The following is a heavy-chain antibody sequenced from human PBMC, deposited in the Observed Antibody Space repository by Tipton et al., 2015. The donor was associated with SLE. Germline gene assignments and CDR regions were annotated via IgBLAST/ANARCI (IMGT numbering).Heavy chain of an antibody. V-gene: IGHV4-4*07. CDR3: ARVGAPISAFDV. CDR1: GGSISFAY. D-gene: IGHD1-26*01. J-gene: IGHJ3*01. Sequence: TLSLTCTVSGGSISFAYWSWIRQSAGKGLEWIGRIYNSGSAHYNPSLRSRVTISIDTSQNHFSLQLTSVTAADAGLYYCARVGAPISAFDVWGQGTMVNVSS. CDR2: IYNSGSA.